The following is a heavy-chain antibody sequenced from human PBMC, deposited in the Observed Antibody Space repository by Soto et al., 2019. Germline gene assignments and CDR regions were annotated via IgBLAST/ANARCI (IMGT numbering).Heavy chain of an antibody. V-gene: IGHV3-30*18. D-gene: IGHD3-10*01. Sequence: QVQLVESGGGVVQPGRSLRLSCAASGFTFSAFALHWVGHTPGKGLEGLAVISYDGSHKLHADSVQGRFTISRDNSKNTLSLQMNSLRTEDTAVYYCAKDLGLDASASYPYHWGQGTLVSVSS. CDR2: ISYDGSHK. CDR1: GFTFSAFA. CDR3: AKDLGLDASASYPYH. J-gene: IGHJ5*02.